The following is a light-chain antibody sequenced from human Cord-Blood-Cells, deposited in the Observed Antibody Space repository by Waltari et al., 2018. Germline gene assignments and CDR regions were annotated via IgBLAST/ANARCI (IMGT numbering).Light chain of an antibody. CDR1: SSDVGGYNL. V-gene: IGLV2-23*01. J-gene: IGLJ3*02. CDR3: CSYAGSSWV. CDR2: EGS. Sequence: QSALPQPASVSGSPGQSLTISCTGTSSDVGGYNLVSWYHQHPGKAPKLMIYEGSKRPSGVSNRFSGSKSGNTASLTISGLQAEDDADYYCCSYAGSSWVFGGGTKLTVL.